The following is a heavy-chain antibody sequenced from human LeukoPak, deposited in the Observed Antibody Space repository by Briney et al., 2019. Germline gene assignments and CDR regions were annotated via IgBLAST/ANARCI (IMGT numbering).Heavy chain of an antibody. J-gene: IGHJ6*03. CDR3: ARANAVAAAASLYYYYYYMDV. V-gene: IGHV3-13*01. CDR1: GFTFSSYD. CDR2: IGTAGDT. D-gene: IGHD6-13*01. Sequence: GGSLRLSCAASGFTFSSYDMHWVRQATGKGLEWVSAIGTAGDTYYPGSVKGRFTISRGNAKNSLYLQMNSLRAGDTAVYYCARANAVAAAASLYYYYYYMDVWGKGTTVTVSS.